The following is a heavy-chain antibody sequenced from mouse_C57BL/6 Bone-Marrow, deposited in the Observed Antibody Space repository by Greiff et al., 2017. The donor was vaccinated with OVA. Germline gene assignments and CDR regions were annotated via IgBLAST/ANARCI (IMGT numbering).Heavy chain of an antibody. CDR1: GYSITSGYY. CDR2: ISYDGSN. CDR3: ARFYDGYYFYYAMDY. J-gene: IGHJ4*01. D-gene: IGHD2-3*01. Sequence: VQLKESGPGLVKPSQSLSLTCSVTGYSITSGYYWNWIRQFPGNKLEWMGYISYDGSNNYNPSLKNRISITRDTSKNQFFLKLNSVTTEDTATYYCARFYDGYYFYYAMDYWGQGTSVTVSS. V-gene: IGHV3-6*01.